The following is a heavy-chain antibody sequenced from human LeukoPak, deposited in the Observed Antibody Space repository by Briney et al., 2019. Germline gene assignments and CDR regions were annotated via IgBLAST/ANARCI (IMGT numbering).Heavy chain of an antibody. V-gene: IGHV3-30*02. J-gene: IGHJ4*02. Sequence: GGSLRLSCAASGFTFSSYWMSWVRQAPGKGLEWVAFIRYDGSNKYYADSVKGRFTISRDNAKNSLYLQMNSLRAEDTAVYYCAKDIYGGNWPNDYWGQGTLVTVSS. D-gene: IGHD4-23*01. CDR3: AKDIYGGNWPNDY. CDR2: IRYDGSNK. CDR1: GFTFSSYW.